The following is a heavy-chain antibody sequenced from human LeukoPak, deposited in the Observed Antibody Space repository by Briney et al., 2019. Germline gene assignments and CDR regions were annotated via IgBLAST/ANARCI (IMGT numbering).Heavy chain of an antibody. CDR1: GYSFTSYW. J-gene: IGHJ5*02. D-gene: IGHD4-17*01. V-gene: IGHV5-51*01. Sequence: GESLKISCKGSGYSFTSYWIGWVRQMPGKGLEWMGIIYPGDSDTRYSPSFQGQVTISADKSISTAYLQWSSLKASDTAMYYCARHVGYGDYNNWFDPRGQGTLVTVSS. CDR2: IYPGDSDT. CDR3: ARHVGYGDYNNWFDP.